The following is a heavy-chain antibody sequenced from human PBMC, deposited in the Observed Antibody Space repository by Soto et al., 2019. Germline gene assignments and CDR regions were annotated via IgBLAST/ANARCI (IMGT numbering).Heavy chain of an antibody. J-gene: IGHJ4*02. CDR3: AKDFPAWFGDPYGAGFDY. CDR2: ISGSGGST. Sequence: TGWSLRLSCAASGFTFKNYAMSWVRQAPGKGLEWVSAISGSGGSTYYADSVKGRFTISRDNSKNTLYLQMNSLRAEDTAVYYCAKDFPAWFGDPYGAGFDYWGQGTLVTVSS. V-gene: IGHV3-23*01. CDR1: GFTFKNYA. D-gene: IGHD3-10*01.